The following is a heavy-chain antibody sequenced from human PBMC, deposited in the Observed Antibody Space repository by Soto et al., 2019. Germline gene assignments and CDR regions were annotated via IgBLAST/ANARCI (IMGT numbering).Heavy chain of an antibody. Sequence: EVQLVESGGRVVRPGGSLRFSCETSGFIFDDHGMSWVRQVPGKGPEWVSAINCNGATPCYVVSGKGRFTMSRDNATHSLYLQMHSPRVEDTALYYCTITSWVSSEFDFDSWGQGTLVTVSS. CDR1: GFIFDDHG. D-gene: IGHD6-13*01. V-gene: IGHV3-20*04. J-gene: IGHJ4*02. CDR3: TITSWVSSEFDFDS. CDR2: INCNGATP.